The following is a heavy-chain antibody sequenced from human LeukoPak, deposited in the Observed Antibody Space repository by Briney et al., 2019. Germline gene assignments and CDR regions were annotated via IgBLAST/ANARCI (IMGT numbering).Heavy chain of an antibody. D-gene: IGHD6-6*01. Sequence: PGGSLRLSCAASGFVFSNYWMSWVRQAPGKGLEWVDNLKPDGTEKYYVDSLKGRFTISRDNAKNSLYLQMNSLRVEDTAVYYCARGGNSSWDYWGQGALVTVSS. CDR2: LKPDGTEK. J-gene: IGHJ4*02. CDR3: ARGGNSSWDY. V-gene: IGHV3-7*01. CDR1: GFVFSNYW.